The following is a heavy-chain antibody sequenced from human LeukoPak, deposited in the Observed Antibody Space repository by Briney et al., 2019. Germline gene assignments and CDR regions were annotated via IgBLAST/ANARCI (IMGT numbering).Heavy chain of an antibody. CDR1: GFTFSSYS. CDR2: ISSSSSYI. V-gene: IGHV3-21*01. Sequence: GGSLRLSCAASGFTFSSYSMNWVRQAPGKGLEWVSSISSSSSYIYYADSVKGRFTISRDNAKNSLYLQMNSLRAEDTAVYYCARDSYYDILTGYTRDAFDTWGQGTMVTVPS. D-gene: IGHD3-9*01. CDR3: ARDSYYDILTGYTRDAFDT. J-gene: IGHJ3*02.